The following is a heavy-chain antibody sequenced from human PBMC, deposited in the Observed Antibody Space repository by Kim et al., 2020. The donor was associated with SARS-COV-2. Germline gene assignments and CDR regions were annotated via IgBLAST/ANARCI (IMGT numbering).Heavy chain of an antibody. V-gene: IGHV5-10-1*01. J-gene: IGHJ4*02. CDR2: IDPSYSYT. CDR3: VRRGDYYGSGSYLIDY. Sequence: GESLKISCKGSGYSFTSYWISWVRQMPGKGLWWMGRIDPSYSYTNYSPSFQGHVTISADKSSSTAYLQWSSLKASDPAMYYCVRRGDYYGSGSYLIDYWGQGTLVTVSS. CDR1: GYSFTSYW. D-gene: IGHD3-10*01.